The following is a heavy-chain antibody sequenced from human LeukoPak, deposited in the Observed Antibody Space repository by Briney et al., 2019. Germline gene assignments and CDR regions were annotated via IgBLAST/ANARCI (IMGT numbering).Heavy chain of an antibody. V-gene: IGHV3-33*01. CDR2: IWYDGSNK. CDR1: GFTFSSYG. Sequence: AGGSLRLSCAASGFTFSSYGMHWVRQAPGKGLEWVAVIWYDGSNKYYADSVKGRFTISRDNSKNTLYLQMNSLRAEDTAVYYCARERGVYGDYGRGLDPWGQGTLVTVSS. D-gene: IGHD4-17*01. J-gene: IGHJ5*02. CDR3: ARERGVYGDYGRGLDP.